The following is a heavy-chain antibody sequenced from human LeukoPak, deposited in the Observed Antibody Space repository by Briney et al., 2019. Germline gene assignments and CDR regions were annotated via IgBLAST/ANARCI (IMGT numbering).Heavy chain of an antibody. V-gene: IGHV3-7*04. CDR1: GITFSSHW. J-gene: IGHJ5*02. D-gene: IGHD3-16*01. CDR3: ARGTLRFFAR. CDR2: IKQDGSEK. Sequence: GGSLRLSCSASGITFSSHWMSWVRQAPGKGLEWVANIKQDGSEKYYVDSVKGRFTISRDNAKNSLYLQMNSLRAEDTAVYYCARGTLRFFARWGQGTLVTVSS.